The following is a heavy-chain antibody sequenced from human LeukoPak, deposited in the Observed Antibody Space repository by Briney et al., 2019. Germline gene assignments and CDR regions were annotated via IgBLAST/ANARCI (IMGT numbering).Heavy chain of an antibody. J-gene: IGHJ5*02. D-gene: IGHD3-9*01. CDR1: GFTFDDYA. Sequence: GGSLRLSCAGAGFTFDDYAMHWVRQAPGKGLEWVSGISWNSGSIGYADSVKGRFTISRDNAKNSLYLQMNSLRAEDTALYYCAKSQDYDILTGRNWFDPWGQGTLVTVSS. V-gene: IGHV3-9*01. CDR2: ISWNSGSI. CDR3: AKSQDYDILTGRNWFDP.